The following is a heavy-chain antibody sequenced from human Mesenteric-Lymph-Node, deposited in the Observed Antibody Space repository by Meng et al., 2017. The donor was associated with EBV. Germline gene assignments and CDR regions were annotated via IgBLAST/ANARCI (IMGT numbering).Heavy chain of an antibody. CDR3: ATLGSFASSIDP. CDR1: GASFSDYY. D-gene: IGHD3-16*01. Sequence: QVKVQQGGAGLLKPSETLSLTCAVYGASFSDYYWTWIRQPPGKGLEWIGEVNHGGATIYNPSLESRVTISIDTSKNQFSLKVTSVTAADTAVYFCATLGSFASSIDPWGQGTPVTVSS. V-gene: IGHV4-34*02. J-gene: IGHJ5*02. CDR2: VNHGGAT.